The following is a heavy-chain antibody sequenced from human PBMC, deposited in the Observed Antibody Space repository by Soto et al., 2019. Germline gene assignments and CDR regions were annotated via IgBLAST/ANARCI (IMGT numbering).Heavy chain of an antibody. J-gene: IGHJ4*02. Sequence: SETLYLTCTVSGGSITSYNRHCIRQPAGKGLEWIGRIHSTGRTNYNPSVKSRVTMSIDTSKNQFSLKLNSLTAADTACYYCAREGVTGIPFDYWGQGSLVTVSS. V-gene: IGHV4-4*07. CDR3: AREGVTGIPFDY. CDR1: GGSITSYN. CDR2: IHSTGRT. D-gene: IGHD2-21*02.